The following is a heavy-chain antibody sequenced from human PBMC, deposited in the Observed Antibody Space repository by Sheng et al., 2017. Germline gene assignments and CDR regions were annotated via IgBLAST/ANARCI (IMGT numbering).Heavy chain of an antibody. D-gene: IGHD7-27*01. CDR1: GFTFSDSY. CDR3: ASQSPRTWRTQLSTNLGPDGNPVRFDP. J-gene: IGHJ5*02. Sequence: QVQLVESGGGLVKPGGSLRLSCAASGFTFSDSYMTWIRQAPGKGLEWVTVISYDGNNKYYADSVKGRFTISRDNSKNTLYLQMTSLRVEDAAVYYCASQSPRTWRTQLSTNLGPDGNPVRFDP. CDR2: ISYDGNNK. V-gene: IGHV3-30*03.